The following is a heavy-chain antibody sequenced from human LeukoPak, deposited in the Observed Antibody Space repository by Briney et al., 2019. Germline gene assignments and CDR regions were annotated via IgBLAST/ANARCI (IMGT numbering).Heavy chain of an antibody. CDR1: GGSISSSTYY. CDR3: ARQWDYYGMDV. CDR2: IYYSGST. V-gene: IGHV4-39*01. Sequence: PETLSLTCTVSGGSISSSTYYWGWIRQPPGKGLEWIGSIYYSGSTYYNPSLKSRVTISVDTSKNQFSLKLSSVTAADTAVYYCARQWDYYGMDVWGQGTTVTVSS. J-gene: IGHJ6*02.